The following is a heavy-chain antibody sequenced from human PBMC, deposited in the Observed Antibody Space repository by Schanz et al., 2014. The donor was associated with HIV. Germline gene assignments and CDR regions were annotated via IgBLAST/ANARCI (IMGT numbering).Heavy chain of an antibody. CDR2: IWHDGSKK. D-gene: IGHD3-10*01. CDR3: AKSGNGRSLDF. J-gene: IGHJ4*02. CDR1: GFTFSSYA. V-gene: IGHV3-33*06. Sequence: QVQLVESGGGVVQPGRSLRLSCAASGFTFSSYAMHWVRQAPGKGLEREAVIWHDGSKKYYADSVKGRFTISRDNSKNTLYLQMNSLRAEDTAVYYCAKSGNGRSLDFWGQGTLLTVSS.